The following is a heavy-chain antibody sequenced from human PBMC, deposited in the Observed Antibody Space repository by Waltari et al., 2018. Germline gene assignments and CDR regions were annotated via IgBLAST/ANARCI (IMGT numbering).Heavy chain of an antibody. J-gene: IGHJ4*02. CDR2: ISGSGGST. CDR1: GFTFSSYA. Sequence: EVQLVESGGGLVQPGGSLRLSCAASGFTFSSYAISWVRQAPGKGVELVSAISGSGGSTDYADAVKGRFTISRDNSKNTLYLQMNSLRAEDTAVYYCAKDQQDSSSSSSGIDYWGQGTLVTVSS. D-gene: IGHD6-6*01. V-gene: IGHV3-23*04. CDR3: AKDQQDSSSSSSGIDY.